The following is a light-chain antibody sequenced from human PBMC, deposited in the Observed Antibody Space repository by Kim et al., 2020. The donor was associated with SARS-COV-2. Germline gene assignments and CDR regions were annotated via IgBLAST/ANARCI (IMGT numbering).Light chain of an antibody. CDR3: NSRDSSGNHYV. V-gene: IGLV3-19*01. CDR1: SLRSYY. J-gene: IGLJ1*01. CDR2: GKN. Sequence: SSELTQDPAVSVALGQTVRITCQGDSLRSYYASWYQQKPGQAPVLVIYGKNNRHSGIPDRFSGSSSGNTDPLTNTGAQAEDEADYYCNSRDSSGNHYVFG.